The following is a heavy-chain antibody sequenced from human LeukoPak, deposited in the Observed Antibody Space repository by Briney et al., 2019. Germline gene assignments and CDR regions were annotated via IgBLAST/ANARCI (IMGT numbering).Heavy chain of an antibody. CDR2: ISYDGSNK. J-gene: IGHJ4*02. CDR1: GFTFSSYG. V-gene: IGHV3-30*18. D-gene: IGHD6-13*01. CDR3: AKGESAAAGPTLVDY. Sequence: GGSLRLSCAASGFTFSSYGMHWVRQAPGKGLEWVAVISYDGSNKYYADSVKGRFTISRDNSKNTLYLQMNSLRAEDTAVYYCAKGESAAAGPTLVDYWGQGTLVTVSS.